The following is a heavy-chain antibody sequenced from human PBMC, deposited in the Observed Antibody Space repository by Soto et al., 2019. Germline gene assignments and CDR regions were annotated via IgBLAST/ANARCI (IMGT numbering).Heavy chain of an antibody. CDR2: FRTSGDGGTT. D-gene: IGHD3-10*01. CDR3: AKKVNSGPGSQYFDY. CDR1: GFTFSSYS. V-gene: IGHV3-23*01. J-gene: IGHJ4*02. Sequence: PGGFLRLSCAASGFTFSSYSMSWVRQAPGKGLEWVSGFRTSGDGGTTYYADSVKGRFTISRDNSKNMLFLQMNSLRAEDTAIYYCAKKVNSGPGSQYFDYWGQGTLVTVS.